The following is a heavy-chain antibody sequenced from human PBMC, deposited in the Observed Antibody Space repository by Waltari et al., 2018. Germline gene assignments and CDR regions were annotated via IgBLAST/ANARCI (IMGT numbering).Heavy chain of an antibody. D-gene: IGHD3-3*01. Sequence: QVQLQQWGAGLLKPSETLSLTCAVYGGSFSGYYWSWIRQPPGKGLEWIGEINHSGRTNYNPSRKSRGTISGDTSKNQFSLKLSSVTAADTAVYYCARGRRTIFGVVITYRWFDPWGQGTLVTVSS. J-gene: IGHJ5*02. CDR3: ARGRRTIFGVVITYRWFDP. CDR2: INHSGRT. V-gene: IGHV4-34*01. CDR1: GGSFSGYY.